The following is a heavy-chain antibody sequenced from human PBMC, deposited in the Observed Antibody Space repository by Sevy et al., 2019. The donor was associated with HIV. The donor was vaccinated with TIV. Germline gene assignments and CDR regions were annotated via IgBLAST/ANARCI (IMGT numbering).Heavy chain of an antibody. D-gene: IGHD2-2*01. J-gene: IGHJ6*02. CDR1: GFTFSGYA. CDR3: AKTIDSGGGVVPAANYFYYGMDV. CDR2: INGKGRST. V-gene: IGHV3-23*01. Sequence: GGSLRLSCAVSGFTFSGYAMNWVRQAPGKGLEWVSAINGKGRSTHYADSVEGRFTISRDNSKNTQYLQMNSLRAEDTAVYYCAKTIDSGGGVVPAANYFYYGMDVWGQGTTVTV.